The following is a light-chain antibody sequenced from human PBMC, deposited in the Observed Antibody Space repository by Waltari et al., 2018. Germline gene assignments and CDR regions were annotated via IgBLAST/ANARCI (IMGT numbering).Light chain of an antibody. CDR3: ETGGHGTWV. CDR2: VNSDGSH. CDR1: SGHSSNR. Sequence: QLVLTQSPSASASLGASVKLTCTLRSGHSSNRIAGHQQQPEKGPRYLMKVNSDGSHSKGDDIPDRFSGSSSGAERYLTISSLQSEDEADYYCETGGHGTWVFGGGTKLTVL. J-gene: IGLJ3*02. V-gene: IGLV4-69*01.